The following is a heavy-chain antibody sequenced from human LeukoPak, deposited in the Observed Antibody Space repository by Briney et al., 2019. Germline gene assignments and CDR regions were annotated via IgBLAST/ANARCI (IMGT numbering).Heavy chain of an antibody. J-gene: IGHJ4*02. CDR2: ISYDGSSK. Sequence: PGGSLRLSCAASGFTFSSYAMHWVRQAPGKGLEWVAVISYDGSSKYYADSVKGRFTISRDNSKNTLYLQMNSLRAEDTAVYYCAREIVGAIFDYWGQGTLVTVSS. D-gene: IGHD1-26*01. V-gene: IGHV3-30-3*01. CDR3: AREIVGAIFDY. CDR1: GFTFSSYA.